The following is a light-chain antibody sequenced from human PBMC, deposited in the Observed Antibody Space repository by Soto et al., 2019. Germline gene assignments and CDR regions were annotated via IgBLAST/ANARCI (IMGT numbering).Light chain of an antibody. CDR2: DAS. J-gene: IGKJ4*01. CDR1: RDISNY. Sequence: DIQMTQSPSSLSASVGDRVTITCQASRDISNYLNWYQQKPGKVPKLLIYDASKLETGVPSRFGGSGSGTDFTITISSLQPEDIATYYCQQNDNLPPLTFGGGTKVEIK. V-gene: IGKV1-33*01. CDR3: QQNDNLPPLT.